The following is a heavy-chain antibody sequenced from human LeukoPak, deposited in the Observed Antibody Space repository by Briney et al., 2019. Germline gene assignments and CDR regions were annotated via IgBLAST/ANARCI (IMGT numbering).Heavy chain of an antibody. Sequence: GGSLRLSCTASTLTLNNYWMSWVRQAPGKGLEWVANIKQDGSEKYHVDSVKGRFTISRDNAKNSLYLQMNSLRAEDTAVYYCAKDKAPYYYDSSGYYAPHNWFVPWGQGTLVTVSS. D-gene: IGHD3-22*01. CDR1: TLTLNNYW. J-gene: IGHJ5*02. CDR3: AKDKAPYYYDSSGYYAPHNWFVP. V-gene: IGHV3-7*05. CDR2: IKQDGSEK.